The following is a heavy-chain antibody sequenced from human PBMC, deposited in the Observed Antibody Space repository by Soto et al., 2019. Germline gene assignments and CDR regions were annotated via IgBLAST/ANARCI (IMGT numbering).Heavy chain of an antibody. V-gene: IGHV1-18*04. CDR1: GYTFTGYG. Sequence: ASVKVSCKASGYTFTGYGISWVRQAPGQGLEWMGWISAYNGNTNYAQKLQGRVTMTTDTSTSTAYMELRSLRSDDTAVYYCARDVFRDIVVVPGQFDPWGQGTLVIVSS. J-gene: IGHJ5*02. CDR2: ISAYNGNT. CDR3: ARDVFRDIVVVPGQFDP. D-gene: IGHD2-2*01.